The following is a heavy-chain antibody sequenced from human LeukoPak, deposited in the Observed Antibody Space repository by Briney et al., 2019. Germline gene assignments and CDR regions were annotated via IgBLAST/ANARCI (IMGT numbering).Heavy chain of an antibody. D-gene: IGHD6-19*01. CDR1: GFTFSSYS. J-gene: IGHJ4*02. V-gene: IGHV3-21*01. Sequence: GGSLRLSCAASGFTFSSYSMNWVRQAPGKGLEWVSSISSSSSYIYYADSVKGRFTISRDNAKNSLYLQMNSLRAEATAVYSCARDRSDRLAVAGTSAFDYWGQGTLVTVSS. CDR2: ISSSSSYI. CDR3: ARDRSDRLAVAGTSAFDY.